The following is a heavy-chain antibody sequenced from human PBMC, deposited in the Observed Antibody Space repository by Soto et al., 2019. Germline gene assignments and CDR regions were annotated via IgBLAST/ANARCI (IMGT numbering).Heavy chain of an antibody. Sequence: QVQLVQSGAEVKKPGSSVKVSCKASGGTFSSYAISWVRQAPGQGLEWMGGIIPIFGTANYAQKFLGRVTITADESTSTAYMELSSLRSEDTAVYYCARAVGFGELSPYYYYGMDVWGQGTTVTVSS. CDR1: GGTFSSYA. D-gene: IGHD3-10*01. V-gene: IGHV1-69*12. CDR2: IIPIFGTA. CDR3: ARAVGFGELSPYYYYGMDV. J-gene: IGHJ6*02.